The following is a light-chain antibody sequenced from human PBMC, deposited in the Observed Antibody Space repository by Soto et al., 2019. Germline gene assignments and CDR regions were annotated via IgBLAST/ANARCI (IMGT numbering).Light chain of an antibody. V-gene: IGLV2-14*01. J-gene: IGLJ1*01. Sequence: SVLAYPVSVSGSFGQSVTTSCSGPTTDLGVYGYGSWYQHHPGKAPKLLIYDDNNLPSGISDRVSGSQSGDPASLTISGLQAQDAADYFCFSKISGFVYGFGPGTKVTVL. CDR2: DDN. CDR1: TTDLGVYGY. CDR3: FSKISGFVYG.